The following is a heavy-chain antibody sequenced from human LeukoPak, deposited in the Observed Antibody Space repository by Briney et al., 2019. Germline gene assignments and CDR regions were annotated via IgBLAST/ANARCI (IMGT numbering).Heavy chain of an antibody. Sequence: GASVKVSCKASGYTFTSYDINWVRQATGQGLEWMGWMNPNSGNTGYAQKFQGRVTMTRNTSISTAYMELSSLRSEDTAVYYCARGNGGYDILTGPPYMDVWGNGTTVTVSS. J-gene: IGHJ6*03. V-gene: IGHV1-8*01. CDR1: GYTFTSYD. CDR3: ARGNGGYDILTGPPYMDV. CDR2: MNPNSGNT. D-gene: IGHD3-9*01.